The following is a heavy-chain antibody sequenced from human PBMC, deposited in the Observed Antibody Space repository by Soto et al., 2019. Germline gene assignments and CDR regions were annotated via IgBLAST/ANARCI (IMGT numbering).Heavy chain of an antibody. CDR2: IIPIFGTA. V-gene: IGHV1-69*13. CDR1: GGTFSSYA. J-gene: IGHJ6*02. D-gene: IGHD3-3*01. Sequence: SVKVSCKASGGTFSSYAISWVRQAPGQGLEWMGGIIPIFGTANYAQKFQGRVTITADESTSTAYMELRSLRSEDTAVYYCARGGYYDFWSGSGMDVWGQGTTVPVSS. CDR3: ARGGYYDFWSGSGMDV.